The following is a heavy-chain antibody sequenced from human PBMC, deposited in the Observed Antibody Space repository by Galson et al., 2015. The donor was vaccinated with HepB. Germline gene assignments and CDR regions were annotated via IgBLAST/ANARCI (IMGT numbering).Heavy chain of an antibody. J-gene: IGHJ4*02. CDR3: TTRYHYTDY. V-gene: IGHV3-15*01. CDR1: GLYFPDAW. Sequence: SLRLSCAVSGLYFPDAWMTWVRQAPGKGLEWVGRIKSRIDGGTTDLAAAVKGRFTMSRDDSKTTVYLHMNSLKTEDTAVYYCTTRYHYTDYWGQGTLVTVSS. CDR2: IKSRIDGGTT. D-gene: IGHD1-14*01.